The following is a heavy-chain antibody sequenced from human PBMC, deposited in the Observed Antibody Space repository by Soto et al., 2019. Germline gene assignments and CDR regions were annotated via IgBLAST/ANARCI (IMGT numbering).Heavy chain of an antibody. CDR3: ARERGEYDSGWYIDR. V-gene: IGHV3-21*06. CDR1: GFSFSSHS. Sequence: XASLGLSFAASGFSFSSHSFNWVRQAPGQGLEWVAYISSRSSLILYADSVRGRFVISRDNALNSLYLQMNSPRDEDTAIYYCARERGEYDSGWYIDRWGQGTPVTVSS. CDR2: ISSRSSLI. J-gene: IGHJ5*02. D-gene: IGHD6-19*01.